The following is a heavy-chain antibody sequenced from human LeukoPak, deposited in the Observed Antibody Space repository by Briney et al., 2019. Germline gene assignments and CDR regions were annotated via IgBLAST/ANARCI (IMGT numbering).Heavy chain of an antibody. CDR1: GGTFSSYA. Sequence: EASVKVSCKASGGTFSSYAISWVRQAPGQGLEWMGRIIPILGIANYAQKFQGRVTITADKSTSTAYMELSSLRSEDTAVYYCAREFTSITIFGVVRGGWFDPWGQGTLVTVSS. CDR3: AREFTSITIFGVVRGGWFDP. J-gene: IGHJ5*02. V-gene: IGHV1-69*04. CDR2: IIPILGIA. D-gene: IGHD3-3*01.